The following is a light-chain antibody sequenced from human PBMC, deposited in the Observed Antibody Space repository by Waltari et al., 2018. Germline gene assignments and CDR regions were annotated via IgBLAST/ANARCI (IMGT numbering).Light chain of an antibody. J-gene: IGLJ2*01. Sequence: QSVLTQPPSVSGAPGQRVTVSCTGSSSNIGAGYDLHWYQQLPGKVPKLLIFSNTHRASGVPDRFSGSKSGTSASLAISGLQAEDEAVYYCQSFDSSLNGLLFGGGTKLTVL. CDR2: SNT. CDR1: SSNIGAGYD. V-gene: IGLV1-40*01. CDR3: QSFDSSLNGLL.